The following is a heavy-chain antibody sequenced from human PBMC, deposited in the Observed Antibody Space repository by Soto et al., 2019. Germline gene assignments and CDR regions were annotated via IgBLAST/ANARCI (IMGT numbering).Heavy chain of an antibody. CDR3: ARGRPQKVVFCSSTSCYSYYYYYMDF. J-gene: IGHJ6*03. V-gene: IGHV4-59*01. D-gene: IGHD2-2*01. Sequence: PSETLSLTCTVSGGSISSYYWSWIRQPPGKGLEWIGYIYYSGSTNYNPSLKSRVTISVDTSKNQFSLKLSSVTAADTAVYYCARGRPQKVVFCSSTSCYSYYYYYMDFWGKGTTVTVSS. CDR2: IYYSGST. CDR1: GGSISSYY.